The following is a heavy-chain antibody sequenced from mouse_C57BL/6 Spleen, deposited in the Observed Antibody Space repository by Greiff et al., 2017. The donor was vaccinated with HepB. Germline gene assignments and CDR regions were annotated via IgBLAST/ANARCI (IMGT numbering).Heavy chain of an antibody. CDR1: GFTFSDYG. CDR3: ARLYYYGSMDY. CDR2: ISSGSSTI. J-gene: IGHJ4*01. V-gene: IGHV5-17*01. Sequence: EVKLVESGGGLVKPGGSLKLSCAASGFTFSDYGMHWVRQAPEKGLEWVAYISSGSSTIYYADTVKGRFTISRDNAKNTLFLQMTSLRSEDTAMYYCARLYYYGSMDYWGQGTSVTVSS. D-gene: IGHD1-1*01.